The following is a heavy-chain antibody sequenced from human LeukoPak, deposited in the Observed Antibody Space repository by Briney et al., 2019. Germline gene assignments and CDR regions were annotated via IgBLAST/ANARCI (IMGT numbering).Heavy chain of an antibody. CDR2: MNPNSGNT. D-gene: IGHD3-9*01. Sequence: VASVKVSCKASGYTFTSYDINWVRQATGQGLEWMGWMNPNSGNTGYAQKFQGRVTMTRNTSISTAYMELSSLRSEDTAVYYCARDSGPGTIFFDHFDYWGQGSLVTVSS. V-gene: IGHV1-8*01. CDR3: ARDSGPGTIFFDHFDY. J-gene: IGHJ4*02. CDR1: GYTFTSYD.